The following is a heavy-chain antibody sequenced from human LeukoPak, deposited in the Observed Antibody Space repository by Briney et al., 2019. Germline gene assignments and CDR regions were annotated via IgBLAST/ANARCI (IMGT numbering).Heavy chain of an antibody. CDR3: TRHEARIELAPYNWFDP. Sequence: GASVKVSCKASGYTFTSYYMHWVRQAPGQGLEWMGIINPSGGSTSYAQKFQGRVTMTRDTSTSTVYMELSSLRSEDTAVYYCTRHEARIELAPYNWFDPWGQGTLVTVSS. J-gene: IGHJ5*02. CDR2: INPSGGST. V-gene: IGHV1-46*01. D-gene: IGHD6-6*01. CDR1: GYTFTSYY.